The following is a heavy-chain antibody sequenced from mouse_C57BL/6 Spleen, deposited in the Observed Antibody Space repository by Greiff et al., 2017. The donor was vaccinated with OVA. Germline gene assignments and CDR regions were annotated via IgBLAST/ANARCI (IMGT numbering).Heavy chain of an antibody. Sequence: EVQLQQSGTVLARPGASVKMSCKTSGYTFTSYWMHWVKQRPGQGLEWIGAIYPGNSDTSYNQKFKGKAKLTAVTSASTAYMELSSLTNEDSAVYYCTAGSSYENAMDYWGQGTSVTVSS. J-gene: IGHJ4*01. D-gene: IGHD1-1*01. CDR2: IYPGNSDT. CDR1: GYTFTSYW. CDR3: TAGSSYENAMDY. V-gene: IGHV1-5*01.